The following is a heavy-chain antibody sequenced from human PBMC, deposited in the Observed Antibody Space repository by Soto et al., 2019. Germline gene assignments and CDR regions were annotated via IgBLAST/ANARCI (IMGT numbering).Heavy chain of an antibody. V-gene: IGHV1-24*01. Sequence: ASVKVSCKVSGYTLTELSMHWVRQAPGKGLEWMGGFDPEDGETIYAQKFQGRVTMTEDTSTDTAYMELSSLRSEDTAVYYCATDRAAAGTLTGCAASWGQGTLVTVSS. CDR1: GYTLTELS. CDR3: ATDRAAAGTLTGCAAS. CDR2: FDPEDGET. J-gene: IGHJ4*02. D-gene: IGHD6-13*01.